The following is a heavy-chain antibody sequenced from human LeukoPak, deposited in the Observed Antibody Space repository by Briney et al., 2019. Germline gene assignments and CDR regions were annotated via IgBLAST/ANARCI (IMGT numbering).Heavy chain of an antibody. CDR2: IYYSGSV. V-gene: IGHV4-39*01. CDR3: ARRVATSGNFFDY. D-gene: IGHD3-3*01. CDR1: GGAINSKNQY. J-gene: IGHJ4*02. Sequence: SETLSLTCTVVGGAINSKNQYWGWIRQSPGKGLEWIGSIYYSGSVNDNPSLQSRVTISVDTSRNQFSLKLTSMTVADTAVYFCARRVATSGNFFDYWGPGTLVTVS.